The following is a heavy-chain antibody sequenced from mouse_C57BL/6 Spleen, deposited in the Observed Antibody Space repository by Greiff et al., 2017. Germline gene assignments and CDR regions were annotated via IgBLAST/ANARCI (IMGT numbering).Heavy chain of an antibody. CDR3: ARYDDPPMDD. CDR1: GYTFTSYS. J-gene: IGHJ4*01. CDR2: IHPNSGCT. V-gene: IGHV1-64*01. D-gene: IGHD2-3*01. Sequence: QVQLQQPGAELVKPGASVKLSCTASGYTFTSYSMSWVKQRPGQGLEWIGMIHPNSGCTNYNETFKSQSTLTVDKSSSTAYMQLSSLTSEDSAVKYCARYDDPPMDDWGKGTSVTVSS.